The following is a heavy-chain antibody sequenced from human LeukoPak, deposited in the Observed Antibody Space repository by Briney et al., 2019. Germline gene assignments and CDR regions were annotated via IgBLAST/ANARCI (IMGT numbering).Heavy chain of an antibody. CDR2: IYPDDSDT. Sequence: GESLKISCKGSGYSFTTYWIGWVRQMPGKGLEWMGIIYPDDSDTRYSPSFQGQVSISVDKSVSAAYLQWSSLKASDTAIYYCARLRITMIRSDVFDIWGQGTMVTVSS. CDR1: GYSFTTYW. D-gene: IGHD3-22*01. J-gene: IGHJ3*02. V-gene: IGHV5-51*01. CDR3: ARLRITMIRSDVFDI.